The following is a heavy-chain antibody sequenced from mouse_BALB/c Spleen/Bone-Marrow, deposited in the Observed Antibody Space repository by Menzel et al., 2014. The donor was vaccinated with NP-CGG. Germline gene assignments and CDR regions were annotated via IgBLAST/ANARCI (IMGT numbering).Heavy chain of an antibody. Sequence: EVQLQQSGAELVNPGASVKLSCTASGLNIKDTYMHWVKQRPEQGLEWIGRIDSAKGTIKHDPKFQGKATITADTSSNTAYLQLSSLTSEDTAVYYCAREYMSPYYYTMDYWGQGTSVTVSS. CDR3: AREYMSPYYYTMDY. J-gene: IGHJ4*01. CDR2: IDSAKGTI. CDR1: GLNIKDTY. D-gene: IGHD1-3*01. V-gene: IGHV14-3*02.